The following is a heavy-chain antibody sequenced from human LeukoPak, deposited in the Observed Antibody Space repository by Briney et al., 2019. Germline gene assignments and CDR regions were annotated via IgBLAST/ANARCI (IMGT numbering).Heavy chain of an antibody. CDR1: GFTFSSYW. V-gene: IGHV3-21*01. J-gene: IGHJ4*02. D-gene: IGHD6-13*01. Sequence: GGSLRLSCAASGFTFSSYWMHWVRQAPGKGLEWVSSISSSSSYIYYADSVKGRFTISRDNAKNSLYLQMNSLRAEDTAVYYCARDRWAAAANGGYFDYWGQGTLVTVSS. CDR2: ISSSSSYI. CDR3: ARDRWAAAANGGYFDY.